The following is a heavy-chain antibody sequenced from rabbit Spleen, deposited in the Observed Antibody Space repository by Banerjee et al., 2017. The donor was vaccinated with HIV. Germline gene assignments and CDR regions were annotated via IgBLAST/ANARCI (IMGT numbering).Heavy chain of an antibody. CDR2: IYAGSSGNT. V-gene: IGHV1S45*01. CDR3: ARDTGSSFSSYGMDL. D-gene: IGHD8-1*01. J-gene: IGHJ6*01. CDR1: GFSFSSNYY. Sequence: QQQLEESGGGLVKPGGTLTLTCKASGFSFSSNYYICWVRQAPGKGLEWIACIYAGSSGNTYYATWAQGRFTISKTSSTTVTLHVTSLTAADTATYFCARDTGSSFSSYGMDLWGPGTLVTVS.